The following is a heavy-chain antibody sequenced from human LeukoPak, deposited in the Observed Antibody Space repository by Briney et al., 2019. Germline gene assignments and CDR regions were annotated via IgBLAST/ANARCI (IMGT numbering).Heavy chain of an antibody. CDR1: GGSISSYY. V-gene: IGHV4-59*08. CDR2: IYYSGGT. CDR3: ARLWDSSSSLDY. Sequence: SETLSLTCTVSGGSISSYYWTWIRQPPGKGLGLEWIGYIYYSGGTNYNPSLKSRVTISIDTSRNQVSLKLSSVTAADTAVYYCARLWDSSSSLDYWGQGTLVTVSS. J-gene: IGHJ4*02. D-gene: IGHD6-6*01.